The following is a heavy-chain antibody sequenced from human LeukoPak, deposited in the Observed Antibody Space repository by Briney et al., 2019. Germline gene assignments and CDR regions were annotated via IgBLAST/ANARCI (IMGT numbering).Heavy chain of an antibody. CDR3: ARVGANYNYGMYG. V-gene: IGHV4-61*02. CDR2: IYTSGST. D-gene: IGHD1-26*01. CDR1: GGSICSGSSY. Sequence: PSQSLSLTCPVSGGSICSGSSYWGWLQQPAGKGLEWIGSIYTSGSTNYNPSLRSRVTISVDTTKNQFSLKLSTVTAADTAVYYCARVGANYNYGMYGWGQRTTVTASS. J-gene: IGHJ6*02.